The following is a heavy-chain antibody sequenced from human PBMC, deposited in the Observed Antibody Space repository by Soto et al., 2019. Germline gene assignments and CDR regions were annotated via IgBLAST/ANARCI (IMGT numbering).Heavy chain of an antibody. D-gene: IGHD2-2*01. CDR3: ARTQGAEFQLLYAFDI. V-gene: IGHV1-69*01. J-gene: IGHJ3*02. CDR2: IIPMFGTA. CDR1: GGTFSTYA. Sequence: QVQLVQSGAEVRKPGSSVKVSCEASGGTFSTYAISWVRHAPGQGLEWMGGIIPMFGTAKYAQRFQGRFTITADGSTSTASMELTSLRSEDTALYFCARTQGAEFQLLYAFDIWGQGTMVTVSS.